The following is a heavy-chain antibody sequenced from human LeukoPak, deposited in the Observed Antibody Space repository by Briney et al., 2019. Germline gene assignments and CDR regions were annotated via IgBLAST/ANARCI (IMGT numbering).Heavy chain of an antibody. CDR1: GGSISSYY. D-gene: IGHD6-13*01. J-gene: IGHJ4*02. Sequence: SETLSLTCTVSGGSISSYYWSWIRQPQGKGLEWIVYIYYSGTTNYHPSLKSRFTISVDTSKNQFSLKLSSVTAADTAVYYCARGVYIAAAQYGYWGQGTLVTVSS. CDR2: IYYSGTT. V-gene: IGHV4-59*01. CDR3: ARGVYIAAAQYGY.